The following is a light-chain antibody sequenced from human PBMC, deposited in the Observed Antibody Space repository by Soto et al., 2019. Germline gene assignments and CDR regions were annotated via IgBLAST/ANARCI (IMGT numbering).Light chain of an antibody. J-gene: IGKJ5*01. CDR1: QTVSTY. CDR2: ATS. CDR3: QQSYSSPMT. V-gene: IGKV1-39*01. Sequence: DIQMTQSPSSLSPSVGDSVTITCRTSQTVSTYLNWYQQKPGKAPRLLIYATSSLQSGVPSTFSGSGSGTDSTLTINSLQPEDFATYYCQQSYSSPMTFGQGTRLEIK.